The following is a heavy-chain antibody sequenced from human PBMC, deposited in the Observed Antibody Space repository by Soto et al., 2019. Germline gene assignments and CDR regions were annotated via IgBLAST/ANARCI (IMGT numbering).Heavy chain of an antibody. Sequence: QVYLVQSGAEVKKPGASVKVSCKASGYTFTSYGITWVRQAPGQGLEWMGWISAHNGNTDYAQKLQGRVIVTRDTSTSTAHMELRSLISDDTAVYYCARGRYGDYWGQGALVTVSS. CDR2: ISAHNGNT. CDR1: GYTFTSYG. J-gene: IGHJ4*02. V-gene: IGHV1-18*01. CDR3: ARGRYGDY. D-gene: IGHD1-1*01.